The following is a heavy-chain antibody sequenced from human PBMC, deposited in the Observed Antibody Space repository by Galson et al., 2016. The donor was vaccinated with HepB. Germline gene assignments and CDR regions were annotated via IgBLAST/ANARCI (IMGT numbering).Heavy chain of an antibody. Sequence: SLRLSCAASGFAFSGSAMNRVRQAPGKGLEWVSATSGSVDNTFYADSVKGRFTISRDNSKNTLYLQMSSLRAEDTAVYYCAKHLWFGESASSDAMDVWGQGTTVTVSS. CDR3: AKHLWFGESASSDAMDV. V-gene: IGHV3-23*01. D-gene: IGHD3-10*01. J-gene: IGHJ6*02. CDR1: GFAFSGSA. CDR2: TSGSVDNT.